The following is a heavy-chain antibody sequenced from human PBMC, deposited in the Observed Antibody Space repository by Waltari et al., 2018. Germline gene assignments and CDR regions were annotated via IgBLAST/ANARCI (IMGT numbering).Heavy chain of an antibody. CDR1: GFDLNHYG. Sequence: EVQLVESGGGLVQPGGSLRISCGASGFDLNHYGLHWVRQAPGKGLEWVSGISSSSSYIYYADSVKGRFTVSRDNAEKSLHLQMNSLRADDTAVYYCAREAEMGWLQYYFDNWGQGTLVTVSS. D-gene: IGHD3-3*01. CDR3: AREAEMGWLQYYFDN. CDR2: ISSSSSYI. J-gene: IGHJ4*02. V-gene: IGHV3-21*02.